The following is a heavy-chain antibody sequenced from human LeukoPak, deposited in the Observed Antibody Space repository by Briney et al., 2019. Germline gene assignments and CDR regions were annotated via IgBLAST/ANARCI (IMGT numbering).Heavy chain of an antibody. CDR1: GYTFTDYY. D-gene: IGHD5-18*01. CDR2: INPNSGGT. J-gene: IGHJ4*02. Sequence: ASVTVSCKASGYTFTDYYIHWVRQAPGQGLEWMGRINPNSGGTNYAQRFQGRVTMTRDTSISTAYMELSRLRSDDTAVYYCAREGNSYGLDYWAREPWSPSPQ. V-gene: IGHV1-2*06. CDR3: AREGNSYGLDY.